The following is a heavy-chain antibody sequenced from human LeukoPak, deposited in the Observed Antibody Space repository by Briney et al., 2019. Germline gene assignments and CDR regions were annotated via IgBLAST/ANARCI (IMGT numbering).Heavy chain of an antibody. CDR2: IIPIFGTA. Sequence: ASVKVSCKASGGTFSSYAISWVRQAPGQGLEWMGGIIPIFGTANYAQKFRGRVTITADKSTSTAYMELSSLRSEDTAVYYCARGDYDILTGSMDPNWFDPWGQGTLVTVSS. J-gene: IGHJ5*02. D-gene: IGHD3-9*01. CDR3: ARGDYDILTGSMDPNWFDP. V-gene: IGHV1-69*06. CDR1: GGTFSSYA.